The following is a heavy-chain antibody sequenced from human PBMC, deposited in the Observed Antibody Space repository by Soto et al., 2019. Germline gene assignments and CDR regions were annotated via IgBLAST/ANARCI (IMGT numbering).Heavy chain of an antibody. J-gene: IGHJ5*02. CDR1: GGSISSSSYY. CDR2: IFYSGST. Sequence: SETLSLTCTVSGGSISSSSYYWGWIRQPPGKGLEWIGSIFYSGSTYYNPSLKSRVTISVDTSKNQFSLKLSSVTAADTAVYYCATSNWLDPWGQGTLVTVSS. CDR3: ATSNWLDP. V-gene: IGHV4-39*01.